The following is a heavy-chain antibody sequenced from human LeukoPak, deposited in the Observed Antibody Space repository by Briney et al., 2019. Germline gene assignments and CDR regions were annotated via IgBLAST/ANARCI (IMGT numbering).Heavy chain of an antibody. V-gene: IGHV3-48*03. CDR2: ISSSGSTI. CDR1: GFTFSSYE. J-gene: IGHJ6*02. Sequence: GGSLRLSCAASGFTFSSYEMNWVRQAPGKGLEWVSYISSSGSTIYYADSVKGRFTISRDNAKNSLYLQMNSLRAEDTAVYYCARDLAIVVVVAADGMDVWGQGTTVTVFS. D-gene: IGHD2-15*01. CDR3: ARDLAIVVVVAADGMDV.